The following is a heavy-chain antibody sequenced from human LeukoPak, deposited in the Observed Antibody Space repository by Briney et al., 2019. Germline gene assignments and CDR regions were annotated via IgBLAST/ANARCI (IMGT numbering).Heavy chain of an antibody. CDR2: ISGGGETT. Sequence: GGSLRLSCAASGFTFNNHAMNWVRQAPGKGLEWVSSISGGGETTYYADSAKGRFTISRDNSQNTLYLQMNSLRAEDTAVYYCARNYADYVGYFFFDYWGQGTLVTVS. CDR3: ARNYADYVGYFFFDY. J-gene: IGHJ4*02. CDR1: GFTFNNHA. V-gene: IGHV3-23*01. D-gene: IGHD4-17*01.